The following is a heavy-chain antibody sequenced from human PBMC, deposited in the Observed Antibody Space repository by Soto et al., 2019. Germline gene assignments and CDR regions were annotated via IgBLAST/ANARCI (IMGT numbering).Heavy chain of an antibody. CDR2: FDPEDGET. J-gene: IGHJ5*02. D-gene: IGHD6-13*01. Sequence: ASVKVSCQVSGYTLTELFMHWVRQAPGKGLEWMGGFDPEDGETIYAQKFQGRVTMTEDTSTDTAYMELSSLRSEDTAVYYCATEWSYSSSRNWFDPWGQGTLVTVSS. V-gene: IGHV1-24*01. CDR1: GYTLTELF. CDR3: ATEWSYSSSRNWFDP.